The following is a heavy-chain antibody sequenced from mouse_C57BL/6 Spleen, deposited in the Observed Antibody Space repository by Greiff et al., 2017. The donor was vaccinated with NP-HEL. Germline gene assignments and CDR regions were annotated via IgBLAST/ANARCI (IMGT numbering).Heavy chain of an antibody. J-gene: IGHJ3*01. Sequence: EVQRVESGGGLVKPGGSLKLSCAASGFTFSSYAMSWVRQTPEKRLEWVATISDGGSYTYYPDNVKGRFTISRDNAKKNLYLQMSHLKSEDTAMYYCAREGGYYGSAWFAYWGQGTLVTVSA. CDR3: AREGGYYGSAWFAY. CDR1: GFTFSSYA. D-gene: IGHD1-1*01. CDR2: ISDGGSYT. V-gene: IGHV5-4*01.